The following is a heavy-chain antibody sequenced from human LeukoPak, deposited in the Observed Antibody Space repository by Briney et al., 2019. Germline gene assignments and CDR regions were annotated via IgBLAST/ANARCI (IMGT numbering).Heavy chain of an antibody. CDR1: GYTLTELS. CDR3: ARGDPRYDSSGYYYY. V-gene: IGHV1-24*01. J-gene: IGHJ4*02. CDR2: FDPEDGET. Sequence: ASVKVSCKVSGYTLTELSMHWVRQAPGKGLEWMGGFDPEDGETIYAQKFQGRVTMTEDTSTDTAYMELSSLRSEDTAVYYCARGDPRYDSSGYYYYWGQGTLVTVSS. D-gene: IGHD3-22*01.